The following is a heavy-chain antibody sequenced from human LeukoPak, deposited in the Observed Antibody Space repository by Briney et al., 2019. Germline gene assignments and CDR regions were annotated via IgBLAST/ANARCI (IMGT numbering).Heavy chain of an antibody. CDR1: GGSIDSRSYY. Sequence: SETLSLTCTVSGGSIDSRSYYWDWIRQAPGKGPEWIGTIYHSGSTEYNPSLKSRVAIFVDTSKNQFSLILHSVAAADTAVYYCARRSEFDNTHYHYFDYWGQGTLVTVSS. D-gene: IGHD2-15*01. V-gene: IGHV4-39*01. CDR2: IYHSGST. CDR3: ARRSEFDNTHYHYFDY. J-gene: IGHJ4*02.